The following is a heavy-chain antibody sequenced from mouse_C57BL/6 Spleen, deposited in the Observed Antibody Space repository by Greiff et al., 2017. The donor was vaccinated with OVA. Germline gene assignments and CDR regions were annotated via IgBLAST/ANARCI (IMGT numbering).Heavy chain of an antibody. CDR1: GFTFSDYY. J-gene: IGHJ2*01. V-gene: IGHV5-16*01. CDR2: INYDGSST. D-gene: IGHD1-1*01. Sequence: EVQVVESEGGLVQPGSSMKLSCTASGFTFSDYYMAWVRQVPEKGLEWVANINYDGSSTYYLDSLKSRFIISRDNAKNILYLQMSSLKSEDTATYYCARGNYYGSIYFDYWGQGTTLTVSS. CDR3: ARGNYYGSIYFDY.